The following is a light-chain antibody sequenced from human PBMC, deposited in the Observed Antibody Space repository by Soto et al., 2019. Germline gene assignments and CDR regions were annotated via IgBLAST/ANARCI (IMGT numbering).Light chain of an antibody. J-gene: IGLJ1*01. CDR2: EGN. CDR1: NDNIGAYNL. Sequence: QSALTQPASVSGSPGQSITISCTGTNDNIGAYNLVSWFQQHPDKAPKLLLFEGNKRPTGVSTRFSASKSGNTASLTISGLQSEDDADYYCCSYARYSAFVFGTGTKLTVL. CDR3: CSYARYSAFV. V-gene: IGLV2-23*01.